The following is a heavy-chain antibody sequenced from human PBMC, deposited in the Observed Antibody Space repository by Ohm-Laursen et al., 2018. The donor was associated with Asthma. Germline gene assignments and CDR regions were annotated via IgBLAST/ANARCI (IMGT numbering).Heavy chain of an antibody. D-gene: IGHD1-26*01. CDR2: IWYDGSNK. J-gene: IGHJ3*02. Sequence: SLRLSCAASGFTFSSYGMHWVRQAPGKGLEWVAVIWYDGSNKYYADSVKGRFTISRDNSKNTLYLQMNSLRAEDTAVYYCARDRIVGATDAFDIWGQGTMVTVSS. CDR1: GFTFSSYG. CDR3: ARDRIVGATDAFDI. V-gene: IGHV3-33*08.